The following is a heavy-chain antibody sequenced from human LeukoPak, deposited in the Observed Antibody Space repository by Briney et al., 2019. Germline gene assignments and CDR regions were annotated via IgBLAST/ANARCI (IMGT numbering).Heavy chain of an antibody. CDR1: GFTFSSYA. CDR3: ANLYGDYITAAFDY. Sequence: GGSLRLSCAASGFTFSSYAMHWVRQAPGKGLEWVAVISYDGSNKYYADSVKGRFTISRDNSKNTLYLQMNSLRAEDTAVYYCANLYGDYITAAFDYWGQGTLVTVSS. V-gene: IGHV3-30-3*01. J-gene: IGHJ4*02. CDR2: ISYDGSNK. D-gene: IGHD4-17*01.